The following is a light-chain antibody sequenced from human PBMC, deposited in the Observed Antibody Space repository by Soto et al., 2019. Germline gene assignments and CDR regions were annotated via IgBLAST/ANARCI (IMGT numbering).Light chain of an antibody. CDR2: GAS. V-gene: IGKV3-15*01. CDR1: QSISSN. Sequence: EIVMTQSPATLSVSPGERATLSCRASQSISSNLAWYQQKPGQAPRLLIYGASTRATGIPARFSGSEFGTDFTLTISSLQSEDFAVYYCQQYNNWPRTFGQGTRWIS. J-gene: IGKJ1*01. CDR3: QQYNNWPRT.